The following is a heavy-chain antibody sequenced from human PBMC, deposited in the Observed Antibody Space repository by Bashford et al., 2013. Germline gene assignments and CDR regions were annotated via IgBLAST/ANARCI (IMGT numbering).Heavy chain of an antibody. Sequence: ASVKVSCKASGYTFTSYDINWVRQATGQGLEWMGWMNPNSDNTGYAQKFQGRVTITRNTSITTAYMELSSLRSEDTAVYYCATTLRGSGWYFGPEYYFHYWAEEPVGHRLL. CDR3: ATTLRGSGWYFGPEYYFHY. V-gene: IGHV1-8*03. CDR2: MNPNSDNT. CDR1: GYTFTSYD. D-gene: IGHD6-19*01. J-gene: IGHJ4*02.